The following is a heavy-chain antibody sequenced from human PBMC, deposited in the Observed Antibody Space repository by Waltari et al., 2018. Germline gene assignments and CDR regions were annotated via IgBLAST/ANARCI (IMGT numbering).Heavy chain of an antibody. V-gene: IGHV1-2*06. CDR1: GYTFSVYY. Sequence: QVQLVQSGAEVKKPGASVKVPGKASGYTFSVYYMHWVRQAPGEGLEWMGRINPNSGGTTYAQKFQGTVTLTRDTSISTAYMELSRLRSDDTAVYYCARALTTVTPTLGYWGQGTLVTVSS. D-gene: IGHD4-17*01. CDR3: ARALTTVTPTLGY. CDR2: INPNSGGT. J-gene: IGHJ4*02.